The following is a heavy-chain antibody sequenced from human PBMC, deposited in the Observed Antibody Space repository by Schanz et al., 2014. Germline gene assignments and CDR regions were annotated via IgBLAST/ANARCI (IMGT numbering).Heavy chain of an antibody. CDR2: IRSKDYGGPP. Sequence: EVQLVESGGGLIQPGGSLRVSCAASGFTFRSYWMNWVRQAPGQGLQWVGFIRSKDYGGPPEYVAPVKGRFTISRDDSRGIAYLHMTSLKTEDTGVYYCTRDSRTWNNWFDSWGQGTLVIVSS. J-gene: IGHJ5*01. D-gene: IGHD1-1*01. V-gene: IGHV3-49*02. CDR3: TRDSRTWNNWFDS. CDR1: GFTFRSYW.